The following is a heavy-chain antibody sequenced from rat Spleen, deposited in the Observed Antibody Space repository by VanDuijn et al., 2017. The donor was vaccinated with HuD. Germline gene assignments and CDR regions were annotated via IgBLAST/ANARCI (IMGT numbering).Heavy chain of an antibody. CDR3: AREGAAIFDY. J-gene: IGHJ2*01. CDR1: GFSLTSYH. Sequence: QVQLKESGPGLVQPSQTLSLTCTVSGFSLTSYHVSWVRQPPGKGLEWMGVIWTGGNTAYNSLLKSRLSISRDPSKRQVFLKMNSLQTEDSATYYCAREGAAIFDYWGQGVMVTVSS. V-gene: IGHV2-43*01. D-gene: IGHD1-2*01. CDR2: IWTGGNT.